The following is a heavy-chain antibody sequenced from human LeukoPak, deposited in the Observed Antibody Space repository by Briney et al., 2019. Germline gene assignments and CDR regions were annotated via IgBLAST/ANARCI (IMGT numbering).Heavy chain of an antibody. J-gene: IGHJ4*02. V-gene: IGHV4-30-4*01. CDR3: ARVPGVGSFDY. CDR1: GGSISSGDYY. Sequence: SETLSLTCTVSGGSISSGDYYWSWIRQPPGKGLEWIGYIYYSGSTHYNPSLKSRVTISVDTSKNQFSLKLSSVTAADTAVYYCARVPGVGSFDYWGQGTLVTVSS. CDR2: IYYSGST. D-gene: IGHD1-26*01.